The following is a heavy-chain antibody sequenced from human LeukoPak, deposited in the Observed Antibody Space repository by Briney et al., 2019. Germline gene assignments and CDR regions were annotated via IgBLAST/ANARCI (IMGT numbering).Heavy chain of an antibody. CDR2: IYYSGST. CDR3: ARSYSSGYCDY. V-gene: IGHV4-39*07. D-gene: IGHD3-22*01. J-gene: IGHJ4*02. Sequence: PSETLSLTCTVSGGSISSSSYYWGWIRQPPGKGLEWIGSIYYSGSTYYNPSLKSRVTISVDTSKNQFSLKLSSVTAADTAVYYCARSYSSGYCDYWGQGTLVTVSS. CDR1: GGSISSSSYY.